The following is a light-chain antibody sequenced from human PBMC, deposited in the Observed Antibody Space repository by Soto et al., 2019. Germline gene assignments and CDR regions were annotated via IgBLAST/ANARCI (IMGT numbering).Light chain of an antibody. J-gene: IGLJ1*01. CDR3: CSSGGSPTYV. CDR1: SSNVGSYKL. V-gene: IGLV2-23*02. Sequence: QSVLTQPASVSGSPGQSITISCTGTSSNVGSYKLVSWYQQHPGKAPKLMIFEVNKRHSGVSNRFSGSKSGNTASLTISGLKVEDVADYYCCSSGGSPTYVFGTGTKVTV. CDR2: EVN.